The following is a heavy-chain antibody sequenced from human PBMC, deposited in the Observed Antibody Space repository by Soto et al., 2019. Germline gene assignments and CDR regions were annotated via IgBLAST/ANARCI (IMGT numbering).Heavy chain of an antibody. V-gene: IGHV3-53*01. CDR2: IYSGGST. J-gene: IGHJ4*02. D-gene: IGHD3-22*01. CDR3: ARVGSYDSSGYSH. Sequence: VGSLRLSCAASGFTVSSNYMSWVRQAPGKGLEWVSVIYSGGSTYYADSVKGRFTISRDNSKNTLYLQMNSLRAEDTAVYYCARVGSYDSSGYSHWGQGTLVTVSS. CDR1: GFTVSSNY.